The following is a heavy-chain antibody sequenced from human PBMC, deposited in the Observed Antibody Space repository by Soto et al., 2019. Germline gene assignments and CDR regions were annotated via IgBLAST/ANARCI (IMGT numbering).Heavy chain of an antibody. D-gene: IGHD2-2*01. J-gene: IGHJ5*02. Sequence: GGSLRLSCAASGFTFSSYAMSWVRQAPGKGLEWVSAISGSGGSTYYADSVKGRFTISRDNSKNTLYLQMNSLGAEDTAVYYCAKGLIVVVPAALNWFDPGGQGTLVTVSS. V-gene: IGHV3-23*01. CDR1: GFTFSSYA. CDR3: AKGLIVVVPAALNWFDP. CDR2: ISGSGGST.